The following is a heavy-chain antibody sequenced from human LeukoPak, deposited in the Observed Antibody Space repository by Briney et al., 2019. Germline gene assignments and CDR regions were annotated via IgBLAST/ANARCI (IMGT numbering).Heavy chain of an antibody. CDR3: ASGIAAAQLIN. D-gene: IGHD6-13*01. CDR1: GYTFTRYY. J-gene: IGHJ4*02. Sequence: ASVNVSCKASGYTFTRYYMHWVRQAPGQGLEWMGIINPSGGSTSYAQKFQGRVTMTRDTSTSTVYMELSSLRSEDTAVYYCASGIAAAQLINWGQGTLVTVSS. CDR2: INPSGGST. V-gene: IGHV1-46*01.